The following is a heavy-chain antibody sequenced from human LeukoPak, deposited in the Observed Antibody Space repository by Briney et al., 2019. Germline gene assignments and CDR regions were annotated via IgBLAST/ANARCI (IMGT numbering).Heavy chain of an antibody. V-gene: IGHV1-24*01. CDR3: ATALYDSSVDDY. CDR1: GYTLTELS. CDR2: FDPEDGET. J-gene: IGHJ4*02. Sequence: ASVKVSCKVSGYTLTELSMHWVRQAPGKGLEWMGGFDPEDGETIYAQKFQGRVTMTEDTSTDTAYMELSSLRSEDTAVYYCATALYDSSVDDYWGQGTLVTVSS. D-gene: IGHD3-22*01.